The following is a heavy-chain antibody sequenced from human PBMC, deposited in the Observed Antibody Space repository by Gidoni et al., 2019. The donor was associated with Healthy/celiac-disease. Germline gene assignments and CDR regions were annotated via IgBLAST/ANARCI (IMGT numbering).Heavy chain of an antibody. D-gene: IGHD6-13*01. Sequence: EVQLLESGGGLVQPGGSLRLSCAASGFTFRSYAMSWVRQAPGKGLEWVSAISGSGGSPYYADSVKGRFTISRDNSKNTLYLQMNSLRAEDTAVYYCAKGSIAAAGTDIDYWGQGTLVTVSS. CDR3: AKGSIAAAGTDIDY. V-gene: IGHV3-23*01. CDR2: ISGSGGSP. CDR1: GFTFRSYA. J-gene: IGHJ4*02.